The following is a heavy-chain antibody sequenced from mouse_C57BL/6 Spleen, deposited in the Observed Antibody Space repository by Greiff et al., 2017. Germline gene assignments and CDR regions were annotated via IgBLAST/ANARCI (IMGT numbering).Heavy chain of an antibody. V-gene: IGHV1-80*01. D-gene: IGHD2-3*01. CDR2: IYPGDGDT. Sequence: QVQLKQSGAELVKPGASVKISCKASGYAFSSYWMNWVKQRPGKGLEWIGQIYPGDGDTNYNGKFKGKATLTAATSYSTAYMQLSSLTSEDSAFXFCAIYGYGYYDYYAMDYWGQGTSVTVSS. CDR3: AIYGYGYYDYYAMDY. J-gene: IGHJ4*01. CDR1: GYAFSSYW.